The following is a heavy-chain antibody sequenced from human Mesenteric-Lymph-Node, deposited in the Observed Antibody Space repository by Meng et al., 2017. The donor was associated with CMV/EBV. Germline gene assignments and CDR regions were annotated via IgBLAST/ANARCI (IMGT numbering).Heavy chain of an antibody. CDR1: GFTFSRYW. J-gene: IGHJ6*02. V-gene: IGHV3-7*01. CDR3: VRGADVVVVRPASQNFYYYGMDV. CDR2: TNGEGRAK. Sequence: GESLKISCEGSGFTFSRYWMNWVRQAPGKGLEWVANTNGEGRAKNYADSVKGRITMSRDNAKNSLWLQLNSLRVDDTAVYYCVRGADVVVVRPASQNFYYYGMDVWGQGTTVTVSS. D-gene: IGHD2-15*01.